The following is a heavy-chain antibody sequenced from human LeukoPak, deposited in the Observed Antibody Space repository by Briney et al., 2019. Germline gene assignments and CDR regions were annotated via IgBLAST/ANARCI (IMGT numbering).Heavy chain of an antibody. CDR2: IYYSGST. CDR1: GGSISSSSYY. Sequence: PSETLSLTCTVSGGSISSSSYYWGWIRQPPGKGLEWIGSIYYSGSTYYNPSLKSRVTISVDTSKNQFSLKLSSVTAADTAVYYCARQQLHYDTAYFDYWGQGTLVTVSS. CDR3: ARQQLHYDTAYFDY. J-gene: IGHJ4*02. D-gene: IGHD3-22*01. V-gene: IGHV4-39*01.